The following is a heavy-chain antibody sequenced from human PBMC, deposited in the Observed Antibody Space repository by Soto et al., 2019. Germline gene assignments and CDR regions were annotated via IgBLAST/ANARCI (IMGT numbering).Heavy chain of an antibody. Sequence: SETLSLTCTVSGGSISSYYWSWIRQPPGKGLEWIGYIYYSGSTNYNPSLKSRVTISVDTSKNQFSLKLSSVTAADTAVYYCARVCRVYDILTGYFGYYYYYMDVWGKGTTVTVSS. V-gene: IGHV4-59*01. J-gene: IGHJ6*03. CDR1: GGSISSYY. D-gene: IGHD3-9*01. CDR2: IYYSGST. CDR3: ARVCRVYDILTGYFGYYYYYMDV.